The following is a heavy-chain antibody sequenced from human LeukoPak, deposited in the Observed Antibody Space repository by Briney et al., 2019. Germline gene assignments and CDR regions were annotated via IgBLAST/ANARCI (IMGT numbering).Heavy chain of an antibody. D-gene: IGHD5-18*01. J-gene: IGHJ4*02. V-gene: IGHV4-38-2*01. CDR2: IYHSGST. CDR1: RYSISSGYY. CDR3: ASGYNYGYPFDS. Sequence: SETLSLTCVVSRYSISSGYYWGWIRQPPGKGLEWIGSIYHSGSTYYNPSLKRRVTISVDTSKNQFSLKMSSVTAADTAVYYCASGYNYGYPFDSWGQGTLVTVSS.